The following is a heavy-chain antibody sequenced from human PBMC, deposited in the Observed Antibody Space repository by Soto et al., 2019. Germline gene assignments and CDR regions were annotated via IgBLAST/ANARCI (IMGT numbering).Heavy chain of an antibody. CDR1: GFTFSSCA. V-gene: IGHV3-23*01. J-gene: IGHJ6*02. Sequence: EVQLLESGGGLVQPGGSLRLSCVASGFTFSSCAMNWVRQAPGKGLEWVSAISGSGDSTYYADSVKGRFTISRDNSKNTLNTKMNRLRAADTAVYYCAQAHKILSYSYYSYGMDVWGQGTTVTVSS. CDR2: ISGSGDST. D-gene: IGHD2-8*01. CDR3: AQAHKILSYSYYSYGMDV.